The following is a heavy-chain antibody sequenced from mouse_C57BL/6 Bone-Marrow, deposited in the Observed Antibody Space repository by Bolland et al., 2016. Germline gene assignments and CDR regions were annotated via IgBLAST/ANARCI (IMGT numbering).Heavy chain of an antibody. J-gene: IGHJ3*01. Sequence: NYATYYADSVKDRFTISRDDSESMLYLQMNNLKTEDTAMYYCVRQEGGYDGAWFAYWGQGTLV. V-gene: IGHV10-1*01. CDR2: NYAT. CDR3: VRQEGGYDGAWFAY. D-gene: IGHD2-2*01.